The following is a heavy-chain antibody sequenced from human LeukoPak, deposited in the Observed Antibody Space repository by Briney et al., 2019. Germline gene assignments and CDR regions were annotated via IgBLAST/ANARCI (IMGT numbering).Heavy chain of an antibody. CDR3: ARAPSEIGGYYPEYFRH. Sequence: QTGGSLRLSCAASGLTFSSYAVSWVRQAPGKGLEWVSAISGSGDTSFYADSVKGRFTISRDNAKNTVSLQMNSLRAEDTGVYYCARAPSEIGGYYPEYFRHWGQGTLVTVSS. CDR2: ISGSGDTS. J-gene: IGHJ1*01. V-gene: IGHV3-23*01. D-gene: IGHD3-22*01. CDR1: GLTFSSYA.